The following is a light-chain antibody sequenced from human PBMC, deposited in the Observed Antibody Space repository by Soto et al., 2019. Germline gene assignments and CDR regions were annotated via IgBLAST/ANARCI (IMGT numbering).Light chain of an antibody. Sequence: QMTQSPSHLSASVGDRVTTTCRASEGMTNWLAWYQHKPGKAPKSMIYGASDLQSGVPSRFSGSGSGTDFTLIISSLQPEDFATYYCQQYNIYPRTLGGGTKVDIK. CDR2: GAS. CDR3: QQYNIYPRT. V-gene: IGKV1D-16*01. J-gene: IGKJ4*01. CDR1: EGMTNW.